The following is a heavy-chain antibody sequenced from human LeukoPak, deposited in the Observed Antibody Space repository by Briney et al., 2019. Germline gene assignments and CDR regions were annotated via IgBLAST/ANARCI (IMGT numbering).Heavy chain of an antibody. V-gene: IGHV5-51*07. Sequence: GESLKISCKRSGYTFTSNWIGWVHQMPGKGLEWMGIIYPGDSDTRYSPPFQGQVTISADKSITTAYLQWSSLKASDTAMYYCARWIKRAYYYGMDVWGQGTTVTVSS. D-gene: IGHD5-12*01. CDR1: GYTFTSNW. CDR2: IYPGDSDT. CDR3: ARWIKRAYYYGMDV. J-gene: IGHJ6*02.